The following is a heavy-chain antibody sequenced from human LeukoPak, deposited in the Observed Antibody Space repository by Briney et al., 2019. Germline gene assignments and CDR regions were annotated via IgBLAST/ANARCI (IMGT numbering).Heavy chain of an antibody. CDR1: GGSFSGYY. D-gene: IGHD6-13*01. J-gene: IGHJ4*02. V-gene: IGHV4-34*01. CDR2: INHSGNT. CDR3: ARGPLSSSSVDY. Sequence: PSETLSLTCAVYGGSFSGYYWSWIRQPPGKGLEWIGEINHSGNTNYNPSLKSRVTISLDTSKNQFSLKLTSVTAADTAVYYCARGPLSSSSVDYWGQGTLVTVSS.